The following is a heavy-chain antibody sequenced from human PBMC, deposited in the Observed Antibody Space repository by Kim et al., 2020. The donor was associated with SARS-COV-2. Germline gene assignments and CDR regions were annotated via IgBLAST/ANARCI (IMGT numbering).Heavy chain of an antibody. D-gene: IGHD3-10*01. J-gene: IGHJ4*02. Sequence: ASVKVSCKASGYTFTSYYMHWVRQAPGQGLEWMGIINPSGGSTSYAQKFQGRVTMTRDTSTSTVYMELSSLRSEDTAVYYCLRGSPTLSGSYSGDAYFDYWGQGTLVTVSS. CDR2: INPSGGST. V-gene: IGHV1-46*01. CDR1: GYTFTSYY. CDR3: LRGSPTLSGSYSGDAYFDY.